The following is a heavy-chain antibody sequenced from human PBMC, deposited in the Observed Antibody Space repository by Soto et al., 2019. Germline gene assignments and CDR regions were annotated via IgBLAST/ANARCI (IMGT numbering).Heavy chain of an antibody. CDR1: GFTFSNYA. J-gene: IGHJ6*02. Sequence: GSLRLSCAASGFTFSNYAMHWVRQAPGKGLEYVSTISSNGGSTYYASSVKGRFTISRDNSKNTLYLQMGSLRAEDTAVYYCAREGFRGVMSYYGMDVWGQGTTVTVSS. V-gene: IGHV3-64*01. D-gene: IGHD3-16*01. CDR2: ISSNGGST. CDR3: AREGFRGVMSYYGMDV.